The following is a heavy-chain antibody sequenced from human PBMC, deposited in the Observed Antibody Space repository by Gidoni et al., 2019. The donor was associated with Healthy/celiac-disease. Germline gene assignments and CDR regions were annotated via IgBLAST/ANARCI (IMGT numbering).Heavy chain of an antibody. D-gene: IGHD3-3*01. J-gene: IGHJ4*02. CDR2: INHSGST. Sequence: VQLQQWGAGPLKPSETLSPTCAVYGWSLSGYYWSWIRQPPGKGLEWIGEINHSGSTNYNPSLKSRVTISVDTSKNQFSLKLSSVTAADTAVYYCARVPYDFWSGYSTGYFDYWGQGTLVTVSS. CDR1: GWSLSGYY. V-gene: IGHV4-34*01. CDR3: ARVPYDFWSGYSTGYFDY.